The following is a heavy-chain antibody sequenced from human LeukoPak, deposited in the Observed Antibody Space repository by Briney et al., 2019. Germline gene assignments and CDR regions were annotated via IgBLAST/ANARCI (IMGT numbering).Heavy chain of an antibody. CDR3: AKHYRIKTYYYDSSGYYRIDY. J-gene: IGHJ4*02. D-gene: IGHD3-22*01. CDR1: GFTFSSYA. CDR2: ISGSGGST. V-gene: IGHV3-23*01. Sequence: GGSLRLSCAASGFTFSSYAMSWVRQAPGKGLEWVSAISGSGGSTYYADSVKGRFTISRDNSKNTLYLQMNSLRTEDTAVYYCAKHYRIKTYYYDSSGYYRIDYWGQGTLVTVSS.